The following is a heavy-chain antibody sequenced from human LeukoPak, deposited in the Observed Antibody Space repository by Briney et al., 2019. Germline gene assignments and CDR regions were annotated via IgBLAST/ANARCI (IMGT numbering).Heavy chain of an antibody. V-gene: IGHV3-74*01. CDR3: ARSQKRIVVVPAAIDY. Sequence: PGGSLRLSCAASGFTFSSYWMHWVRQAPGKGLVWVSRINSDGSSTSYADSVKGRFTISRDNSKNTLYLQMGSLRAEDMAVYYCARSQKRIVVVPAAIDYWGQGSLVTVSS. CDR2: INSDGSST. D-gene: IGHD2-2*01. J-gene: IGHJ4*02. CDR1: GFTFSSYW.